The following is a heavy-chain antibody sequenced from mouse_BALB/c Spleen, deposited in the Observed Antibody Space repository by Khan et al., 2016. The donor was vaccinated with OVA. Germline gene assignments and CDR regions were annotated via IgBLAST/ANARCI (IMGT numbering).Heavy chain of an antibody. CDR1: GYTFTNYG. J-gene: IGHJ1*01. Sequence: QIQLVQSGPELKKPGETVKISCKASGYTFTNYGMNWVKQAPGKGLKWMGWINTYTGEQTYADDFKGRFASSLETTASTASLQINNLKSEDTATYFCARMKPYWYFDVWGAGTTVTVSS. CDR2: INTYTGEQ. V-gene: IGHV9-3-1*01. CDR3: ARMKPYWYFDV.